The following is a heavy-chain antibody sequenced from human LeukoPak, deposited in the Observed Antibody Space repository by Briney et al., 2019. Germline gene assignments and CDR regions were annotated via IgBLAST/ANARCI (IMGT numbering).Heavy chain of an antibody. CDR3: ARVWRNDYVWGSHEGVDY. CDR1: GYTFTGYY. CDR2: INPNSGGT. V-gene: IGHV1-2*02. D-gene: IGHD3-16*01. J-gene: IGHJ4*02. Sequence: ASVKVSCKASGYTFTGYYMHWVRQAPGQGLEWMGWINPNSGGTNYAQKFQGRVTMTRDTSISTAYMELSRLRSDDTAVYYRARVWRNDYVWGSHEGVDYWGQGTLVTVSS.